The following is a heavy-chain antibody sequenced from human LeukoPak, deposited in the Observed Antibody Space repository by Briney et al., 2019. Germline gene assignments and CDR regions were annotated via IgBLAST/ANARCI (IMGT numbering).Heavy chain of an antibody. V-gene: IGHV4-4*02. CDR3: ARLKGSGWPYFDY. CDR1: GGSISSSNW. D-gene: IGHD6-19*01. J-gene: IGHJ4*02. Sequence: PSGTLSLTCAVSGGSISSSNWWSWVRQPPGKGLEWIGEIYHSGSTNYNPSLKSRVTISVDKSKNQFSLKLSSVTAADTAVYYCARLKGSGWPYFDYWGQGTLVTVSS. CDR2: IYHSGST.